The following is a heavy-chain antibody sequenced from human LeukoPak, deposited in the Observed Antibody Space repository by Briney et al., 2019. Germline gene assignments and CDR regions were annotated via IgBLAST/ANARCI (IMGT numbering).Heavy chain of an antibody. CDR1: GGSISSYY. CDR2: IYYSGST. CDR3: ARDRPRYSSGWNAFGI. V-gene: IGHV4-59*01. Sequence: SETLSLTCTVSGGSISSYYWSWIRQPPGKGLEWIGYIYYSGSTNYNPSLKSRVTISVDTSKNQFSLKLSSVTAADTAVYYCARDRPRYSSGWNAFGIWGQGTMVTVSS. J-gene: IGHJ3*02. D-gene: IGHD6-19*01.